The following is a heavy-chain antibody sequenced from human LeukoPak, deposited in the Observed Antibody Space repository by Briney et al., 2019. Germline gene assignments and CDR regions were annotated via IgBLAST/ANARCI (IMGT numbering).Heavy chain of an antibody. CDR1: GYNFTNYW. V-gene: IGHV5-51*01. D-gene: IGHD6-19*01. CDR2: VYPGDSDT. J-gene: IGHJ4*02. CDR3: ARIAVAGTISAYYFDY. Sequence: GESLKISCKGSGYNFTNYWIGWVRQMPGKGLEWMGIVYPGDSDTRYSPSFQGQVTISADKSISTAYLQWASLKASDTAMYYCARIAVAGTISAYYFDYWGQGTLVTVSS.